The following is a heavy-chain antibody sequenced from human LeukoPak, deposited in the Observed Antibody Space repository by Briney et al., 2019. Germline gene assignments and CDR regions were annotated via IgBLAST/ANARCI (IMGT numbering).Heavy chain of an antibody. CDR3: ARHFGGARSSAFDI. CDR1: GGSISRNNYY. V-gene: IGHV4-61*05. CDR2: IYYSGST. D-gene: IGHD3-16*01. J-gene: IGHJ3*02. Sequence: SETLSLTCTVSGGSISRNNYYWSWIRQPPGKGLEWIGYIYYSGSTNYNPSLKSRVTISVDTSKNQFSLKLSSVTAADTAVYYCARHFGGARSSAFDIWGQGTMVTVSS.